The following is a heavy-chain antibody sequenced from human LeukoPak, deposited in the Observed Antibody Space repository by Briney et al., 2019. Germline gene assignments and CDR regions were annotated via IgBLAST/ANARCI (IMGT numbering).Heavy chain of an antibody. V-gene: IGHV4-59*08. CDR2: IYYSGST. Sequence: SETLSLTCTVSGGSIRSYYWSWIRQPPGKGLEWIGYIYYSGSTNYNPSLKSRVTISVDTSINQFSLKLSSVTAADTAVYFCARGPYSYDSSGAFDIWGQGTMVTVSS. D-gene: IGHD3-22*01. J-gene: IGHJ3*02. CDR3: ARGPYSYDSSGAFDI. CDR1: GGSIRSYY.